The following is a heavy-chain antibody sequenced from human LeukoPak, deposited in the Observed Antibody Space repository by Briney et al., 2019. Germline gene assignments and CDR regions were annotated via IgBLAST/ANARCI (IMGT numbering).Heavy chain of an antibody. CDR3: AKDIRDCGGDCYGAFDI. CDR1: GFTFSSYG. D-gene: IGHD2-21*02. V-gene: IGHV3-23*01. J-gene: IGHJ3*02. CDR2: ISGSGGSA. Sequence: PGGSLRLSCAASGFTFSSYGMTWVRQTPGRGLEGVSGISGSGGSAYYADSVKGRFTTSRDNSKNIVYLQMDSLRVEDTAIYYCAKDIRDCGGDCYGAFDIWGPGTAVTVSS.